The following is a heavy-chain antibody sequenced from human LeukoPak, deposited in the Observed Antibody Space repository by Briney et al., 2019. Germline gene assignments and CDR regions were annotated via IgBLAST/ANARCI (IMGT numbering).Heavy chain of an antibody. CDR3: ARDQLMTTVTTDYYYGMDV. Sequence: SETLSLTCTVSGGSISSGGYYWSWIRQHPGKGLEWIGYICYSGSTYYNPSLKSRVTISVDTSKNQFSLKLSSVTAADTAVYYCARDQLMTTVTTDYYYGMDVWGQGTTVTVSS. V-gene: IGHV4-31*03. CDR1: GGSISSGGYY. CDR2: ICYSGST. J-gene: IGHJ6*02. D-gene: IGHD4-17*01.